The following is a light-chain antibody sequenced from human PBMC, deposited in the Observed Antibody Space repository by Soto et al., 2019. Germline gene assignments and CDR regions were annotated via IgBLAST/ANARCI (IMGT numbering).Light chain of an antibody. Sequence: EIVMTQSPGTLSVSPGERATLSCRASQSVSSSYLAWYQQKPGQAPRLLIYQTSIRAAGIPARFSASGTGTDFTLTISDVQPEDFAVYYCHQRQSWPRTFGQGTKVDIK. V-gene: IGKV3D-15*03. CDR2: QTS. CDR1: QSVSSSY. CDR3: HQRQSWPRT. J-gene: IGKJ1*01.